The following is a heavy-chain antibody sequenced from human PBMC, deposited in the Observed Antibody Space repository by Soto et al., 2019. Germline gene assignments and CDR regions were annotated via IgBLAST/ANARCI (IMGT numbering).Heavy chain of an antibody. D-gene: IGHD4-4*01. V-gene: IGHV3-23*01. CDR2: ISGSGGST. CDR1: GFNFRSYA. Sequence: PGGSKRLSCAAAGFNFRSYAMSCVRQAQGKGLEWVSAISGSGGSTYYADSVKGRFAISRDNSKNTLYLQMNSLRAEDTAVYYCAKTRVVTTSYFDYWGQGTLVTVSS. CDR3: AKTRVVTTSYFDY. J-gene: IGHJ4*02.